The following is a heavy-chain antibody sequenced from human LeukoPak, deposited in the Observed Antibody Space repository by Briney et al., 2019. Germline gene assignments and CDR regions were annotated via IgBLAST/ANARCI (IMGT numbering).Heavy chain of an antibody. CDR3: AKVGTSRGNCFDT. V-gene: IGHV1-8*01. CDR1: GYTFSSND. CDR2: MNPNSGNT. J-gene: IGHJ5*02. Sequence: AASVTVSCKASGYTFSSNDINWVRQAPGQGLEWMGWMNPNSGNTAYAQKFQGRVTMTRDTAISTAYMELSGLRSDDTAVYYCAKVGTSRGNCFDTGGQGPLVTVSP.